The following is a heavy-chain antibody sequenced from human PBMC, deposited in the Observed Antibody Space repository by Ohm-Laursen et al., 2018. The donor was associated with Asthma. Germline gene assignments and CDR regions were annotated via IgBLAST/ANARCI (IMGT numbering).Heavy chain of an antibody. V-gene: IGHV3-11*05. D-gene: IGHD3-22*01. J-gene: IGHJ4*02. Sequence: SLRLSCTASGFTFSDSYMSWIRLAPGKGLESISYIGPSSRDIMYVDSVKGRFSISRDNARNSLYLQMNSLRSEDTAVYYCARAPYYYDSSGYLLDYWGQGTLVTVSS. CDR2: IGPSSRDI. CDR1: GFTFSDSY. CDR3: ARAPYYYDSSGYLLDY.